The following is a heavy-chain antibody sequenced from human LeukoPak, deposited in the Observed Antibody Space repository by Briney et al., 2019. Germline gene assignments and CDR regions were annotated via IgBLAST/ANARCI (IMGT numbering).Heavy chain of an antibody. Sequence: KPSETLSLTCTVPGGSISSYYWSWIRQPPGKGLGWIGYIYHSGSTNYSPSLKSRVTTSVDTSKNQFSLKLSSVTAADTAIYYWARSQMATINGGVDFWGQGTLVTVSS. J-gene: IGHJ4*02. CDR1: GGSISSYY. CDR2: IYHSGST. D-gene: IGHD5-24*01. CDR3: ARSQMATINGGVDF. V-gene: IGHV4-59*01.